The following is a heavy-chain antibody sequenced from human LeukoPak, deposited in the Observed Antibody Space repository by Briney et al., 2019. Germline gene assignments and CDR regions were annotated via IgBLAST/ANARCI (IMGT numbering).Heavy chain of an antibody. J-gene: IGHJ4*02. D-gene: IGHD2-15*01. V-gene: IGHV4-30-4*07. CDR1: GGSISSGGYS. CDR2: VHSSGSI. CDR3: AKDRGYCSGSSSCNSFDY. Sequence: SQTLSLTCAVSGGSISSGGYSWTWIRQPPGKGLEWIGYVHSSGSIYYNPSLKSRVTISIDTSRNQFSVSLTSVIVADTAVYYCAKDRGYCSGSSSCNSFDYWGQGTLVTVSS.